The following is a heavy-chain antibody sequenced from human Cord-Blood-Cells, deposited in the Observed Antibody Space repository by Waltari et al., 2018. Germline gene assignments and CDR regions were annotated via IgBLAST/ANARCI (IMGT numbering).Heavy chain of an antibody. D-gene: IGHD2-2*02. J-gene: IGHJ5*02. CDR2: IYTSGST. CDR1: GGSISSYY. CDR3: ARVDNYCSSTSCYTWWFDP. V-gene: IGHV4-4*07. Sequence: QVQLQESGPGLVKPSETLSLTCTVSGGSISSYYWSWIRQPAGKGLEWIGRIYTSGSTNYNPSLKSRVTMSVDTSKNQFSLKLSSVTAADTAVYYCARVDNYCSSTSCYTWWFDPWGQGTLVTVSS.